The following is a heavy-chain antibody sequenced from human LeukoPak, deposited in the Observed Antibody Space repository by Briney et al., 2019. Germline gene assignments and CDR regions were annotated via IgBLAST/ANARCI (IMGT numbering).Heavy chain of an antibody. CDR1: GFTFSSYS. D-gene: IGHD7-27*01. CDR3: ARDTNWGSIAFDI. J-gene: IGHJ3*02. Sequence: GGSLRLSCAASGFTFSSYSMNWLRQAPGKGLEWVSSISSSSSYIYYADSVKGRFTISRDNAKNSLYLQMNSLRAEDTAVYYCARDTNWGSIAFDIWGQGTMVTVSS. V-gene: IGHV3-21*01. CDR2: ISSSSSYI.